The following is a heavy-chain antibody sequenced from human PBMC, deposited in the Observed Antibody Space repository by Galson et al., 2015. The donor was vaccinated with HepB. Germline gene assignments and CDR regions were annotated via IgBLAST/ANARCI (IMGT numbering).Heavy chain of an antibody. D-gene: IGHD6-13*01. CDR2: ISGSGDNT. J-gene: IGHJ4*02. CDR1: GFTFSRYA. CDR3: AKEAIIAAAGTFSDY. V-gene: IGHV3-23*01. Sequence: LRLSCAASGFTFSRYALSWVRQAPGKGLEWVSAISGSGDNTYYADSVKGRFTISRDNSKNTLYLQMNSLRAEDTAVYYCAKEAIIAAAGTFSDYWGQGTLVTVSS.